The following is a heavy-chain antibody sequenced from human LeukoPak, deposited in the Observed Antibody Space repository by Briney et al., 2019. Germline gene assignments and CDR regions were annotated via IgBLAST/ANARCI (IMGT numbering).Heavy chain of an antibody. CDR1: GGTFSSYA. D-gene: IGHD5-18*01. CDR3: ARDLPGYSYGYGY. V-gene: IGHV1-18*01. CDR2: ISAYNGNT. J-gene: IGHJ4*02. Sequence: GASVKVSCKASGGTFSSYAISWVRQAPGQGLEWMGWISAYNGNTNYAQKLQGRVTMTTDTSTSTAYMELRSLRSDDTAVYYCARDLPGYSYGYGYWGQGTLVTVSS.